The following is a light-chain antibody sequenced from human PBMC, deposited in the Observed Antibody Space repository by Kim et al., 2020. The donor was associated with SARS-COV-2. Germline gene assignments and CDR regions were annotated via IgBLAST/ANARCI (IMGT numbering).Light chain of an antibody. CDR3: AAWDDSLNGWV. J-gene: IGLJ3*02. Sequence: ELTQPPSASGTPGQRVTISCSGSRSNIGSNTVNWYQQLPGTAPNLLVHTNNQRPSGVPDRFSGSKSGTSASLAISGLQSEDEADYYCAAWDDSLNGWVFGGGTQLTVL. CDR2: TNN. V-gene: IGLV1-44*01. CDR1: RSNIGSNT.